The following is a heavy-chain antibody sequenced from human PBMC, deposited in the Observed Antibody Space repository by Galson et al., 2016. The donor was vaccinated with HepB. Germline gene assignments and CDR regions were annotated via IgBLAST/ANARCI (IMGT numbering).Heavy chain of an antibody. CDR1: GITFSSNA. J-gene: IGHJ3*02. CDR3: AKEGDGYKDDAFDI. Sequence: SLRLSCAASGITFSSNAVTWVRQAPGKGLEWVSSISGTGGGTYYADPVKGRFTISRDNSKNTLFLQMNSLRAEDTAVYYCAKEGDGYKDDAFDIWGQGTVVTVSS. D-gene: IGHD5-24*01. V-gene: IGHV3-23*01. CDR2: ISGTGGGT.